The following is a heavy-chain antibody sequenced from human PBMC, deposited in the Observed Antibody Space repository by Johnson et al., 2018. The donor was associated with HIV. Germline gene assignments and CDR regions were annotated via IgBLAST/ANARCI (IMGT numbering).Heavy chain of an antibody. CDR2: ISYDGSNK. D-gene: IGHD5-18*01. V-gene: IGHV3-30*14. CDR3: ARERGPWKHLWLRDAFDI. Sequence: QVQLVESGGGLVQPGGSLRLSCAASGFTVSSNYMSWVRQAPGKGLDWVAVISYDGSNKYYADSVKGRFTISRDNSNNTLYLQMNSLRAEDTAVYYCARERGPWKHLWLRDAFDIWGQGTMVTVSS. CDR1: GFTVSSNY. J-gene: IGHJ3*02.